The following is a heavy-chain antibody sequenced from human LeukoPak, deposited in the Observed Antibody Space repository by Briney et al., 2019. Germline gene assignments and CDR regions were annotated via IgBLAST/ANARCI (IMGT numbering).Heavy chain of an antibody. J-gene: IGHJ3*02. D-gene: IGHD2-15*01. CDR2: ISYDGSSK. CDR1: GFTFSTYA. Sequence: PGGSLRLSCAASGFTFSTYAMHWVRQAPGKGLEWVAVISYDGSSKYYADSVKGRFTISRDNSKNTLFLQMNSLRAEDTAVYYCARGGVVYPDSFDIWGRGTMVTVSS. V-gene: IGHV3-30*14. CDR3: ARGGVVYPDSFDI.